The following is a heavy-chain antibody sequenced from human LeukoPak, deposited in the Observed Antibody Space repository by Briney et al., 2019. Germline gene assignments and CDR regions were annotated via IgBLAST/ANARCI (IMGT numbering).Heavy chain of an antibody. CDR3: ARDCTTVTTGRAFDI. Sequence: SVKVSXKASGGTFSSYAISWVRRAPGQGLEWMGGIIPIFGTANYAQKFQGRVTITADESTSTAYMELSSLRSEDTAVYYCARDCTTVTTGRAFDIWGQGTMVTVSS. CDR2: IIPIFGTA. J-gene: IGHJ3*02. CDR1: GGTFSSYA. V-gene: IGHV1-69*13. D-gene: IGHD4-17*01.